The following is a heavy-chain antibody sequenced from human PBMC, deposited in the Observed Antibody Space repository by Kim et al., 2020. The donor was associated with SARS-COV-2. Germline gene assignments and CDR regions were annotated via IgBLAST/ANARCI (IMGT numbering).Heavy chain of an antibody. V-gene: IGHV4-34*01. D-gene: IGHD6-19*01. CDR3: ARGLAVAGFDY. Sequence: NSNPSLKSRVTISVATSKNQFSLKLSSVTAADTAVYYCARGLAVAGFDYWGQGTLVTVSS. J-gene: IGHJ4*02.